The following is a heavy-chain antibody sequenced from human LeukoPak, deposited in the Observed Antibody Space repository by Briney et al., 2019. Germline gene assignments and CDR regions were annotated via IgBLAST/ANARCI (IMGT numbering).Heavy chain of an antibody. CDR2: IYLGDSDT. D-gene: IGHD6-19*01. CDR1: GDNFNRHW. CDR3: ARHSSYTSGWPLDY. J-gene: IGHJ4*02. V-gene: IGHV5-51*01. Sequence: GEPLKISCKGSGDNFNRHWIGWVRQMSGKGLEWMGTIYLGDSDTRYSPSFQGQITISADKSISTAYLQWSSLKASDTAIYYCARHSSYTSGWPLDYWGQGTLVTVSS.